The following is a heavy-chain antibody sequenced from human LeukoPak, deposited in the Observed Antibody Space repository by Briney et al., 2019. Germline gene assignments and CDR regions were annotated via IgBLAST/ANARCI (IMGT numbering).Heavy chain of an antibody. V-gene: IGHV3-9*01. CDR3: AKDNIRIVVAGTIDY. J-gene: IGHJ4*02. D-gene: IGHD6-19*01. Sequence: GRSLRLSCAASGFTFDEYAMHWVRQAPGKGLEWVSGISWNSGSKGYAGSVKGRFTISRDNAKNSLYLQMNSLRSEDTALYYCAKDNIRIVVAGTIDYWGQGTLVTVSS. CDR2: ISWNSGSK. CDR1: GFTFDEYA.